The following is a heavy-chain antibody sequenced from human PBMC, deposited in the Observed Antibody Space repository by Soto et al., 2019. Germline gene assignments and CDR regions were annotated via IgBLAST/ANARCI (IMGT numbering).Heavy chain of an antibody. CDR2: SRNKAKSYTT. V-gene: IGHV3-72*01. J-gene: IGHJ3*01. CDR1: GFTFSDHH. D-gene: IGHD1-26*01. CDR3: ARDDSRASSSAIDL. Sequence: EVQLVESGGGLVQPGGSLRLSCAASGFTFSDHHIDWVRQAPGKGLEWVGRSRNKAKSYTTEYAASVKGRFTISRDDSKSSLFLQMHSLQIEDTAMYYCARDDSRASSSAIDLWGQGTMVTVSS.